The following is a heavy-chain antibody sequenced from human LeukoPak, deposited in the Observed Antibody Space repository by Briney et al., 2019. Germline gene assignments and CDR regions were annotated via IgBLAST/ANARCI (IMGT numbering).Heavy chain of an antibody. CDR3: TRPHSRGREILN. Sequence: GGSLRLSCAASGFVFTNNYMSWVRQAPGKGLEFVSLIYSVASTYYADSVKGRFTISRDDSKNTVFLQMNSLGPEDTAIYFFTRPHSRGREILNWGQGALVTVSS. J-gene: IGHJ1*01. CDR2: IYSVAST. V-gene: IGHV3-53*01. CDR1: GFVFTNNY. D-gene: IGHD3-10*01.